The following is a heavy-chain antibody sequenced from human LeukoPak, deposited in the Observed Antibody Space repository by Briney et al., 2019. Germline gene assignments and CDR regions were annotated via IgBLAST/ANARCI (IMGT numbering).Heavy chain of an antibody. CDR1: GYTFAAYY. CDR2: IRPNSGVT. CDR3: ASVPSTGHFDY. V-gene: IGHV1-2*02. Sequence: ASVKVSCKASGYTFAAYYMYWVRQAPGQGLEWMGWIRPNSGVTNYTQKFQGRVTMTRDTSINTAYMELSSLKASDTAMYYCASVPSTGHFDYWGQGTLVTVSS. D-gene: IGHD1-14*01. J-gene: IGHJ4*02.